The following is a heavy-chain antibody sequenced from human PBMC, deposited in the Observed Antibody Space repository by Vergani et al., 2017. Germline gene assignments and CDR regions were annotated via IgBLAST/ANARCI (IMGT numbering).Heavy chain of an antibody. V-gene: IGHV3-7*01. CDR3: ARQSLGDTAMPERGRGAYYFDY. J-gene: IGHJ4*02. D-gene: IGHD5-18*01. CDR2: IKQDGSEK. CDR1: GFTFSSYW. Sequence: EVQLVESGGGLVQPGGSLRLSCAASGFTFSSYWMSWVRQAPGKGLEWVANIKQDGSEKYYVDSVKGRFTISRDNAKNSLYLQMNSLRAEDTAVYCCARQSLGDTAMPERGRGAYYFDYWGQGTLVTVSS.